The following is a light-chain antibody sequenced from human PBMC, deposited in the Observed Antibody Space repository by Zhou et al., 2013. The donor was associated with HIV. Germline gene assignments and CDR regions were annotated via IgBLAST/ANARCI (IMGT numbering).Light chain of an antibody. CDR3: QQYNTNPIS. J-gene: IGKJ5*01. Sequence: DIQMTQSPSTLSASVGDRVTITCRASQSISSWLAWYQQKPGNAPKLLVYQTSYLESGVPSRFSGSGSGTEFTLTISSLQPDDAATYYCQQYNTNPISFGQGTRLEI. CDR1: QSISSW. V-gene: IGKV1-5*03. CDR2: QTS.